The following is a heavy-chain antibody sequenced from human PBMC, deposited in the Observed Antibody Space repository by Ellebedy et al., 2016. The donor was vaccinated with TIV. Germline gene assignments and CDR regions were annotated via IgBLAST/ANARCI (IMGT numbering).Heavy chain of an antibody. CDR2: IIPIFGTA. D-gene: IGHD5-12*01. CDR3: ARGGIVATMYYYYYGMDV. J-gene: IGHJ6*02. V-gene: IGHV1-69*13. CDR1: GGTFSSYA. Sequence: AASVKVSCKASGGTFSSYAISWVRQAPGQGLEWMGGIIPIFGTANYAQKFQGRVTITADESTSTAYMELSSLRSEDTAVYYCARGGIVATMYYYYYGMDVWGQGTTVTVSS.